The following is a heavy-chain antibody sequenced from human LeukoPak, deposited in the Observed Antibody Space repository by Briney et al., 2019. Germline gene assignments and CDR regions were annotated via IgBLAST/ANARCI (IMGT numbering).Heavy chain of an antibody. CDR2: IYYSGST. D-gene: IGHD3-22*01. CDR1: GGSISSSSYY. CDR3: AREGTMIDDAFDI. J-gene: IGHJ3*02. V-gene: IGHV4-39*07. Sequence: SETLSLTCTVSGGSISSSSYYWGWIRQPPGKGLEWIGSIYYSGSTYYNPSLKSRVTISVDTSKNQFSLKLSSVTAADTAVYYCAREGTMIDDAFDIWGQGTMVTVSS.